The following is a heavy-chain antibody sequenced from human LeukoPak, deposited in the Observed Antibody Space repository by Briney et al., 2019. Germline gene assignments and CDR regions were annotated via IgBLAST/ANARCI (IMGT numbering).Heavy chain of an antibody. CDR1: GFTFSDYY. CDR3: SRADYYGSGSPISLDA. D-gene: IGHD3-10*01. J-gene: IGHJ6*04. Sequence: GGSLRLSCAASGFTFSDYYMSWVRQAPGKGLEWVSFIRSNAYGATTEYAASVKGRFTISRDDSKSIAYLQMNSLKTEDTAVYYCSRADYYGSGSPISLDAWGKGTRSPSPQ. CDR2: IRSNAYGATT. V-gene: IGHV3-49*04.